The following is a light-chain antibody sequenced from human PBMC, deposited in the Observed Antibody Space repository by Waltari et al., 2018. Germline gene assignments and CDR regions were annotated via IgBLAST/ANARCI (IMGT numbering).Light chain of an antibody. Sequence: QSALTQPASVSGSPGQAIRNSCTGTSSDGGVSSFVACDQQPPGKAPQVNIWHDSNRPSGVSNRFSGSKSGNTASLTISGLQAEDEANYYCTSYTSSFVLFGGGTKVTVL. J-gene: IGLJ2*01. CDR1: SSDGGVSSF. CDR2: HDS. CDR3: TSYTSSFVL. V-gene: IGLV2-14*03.